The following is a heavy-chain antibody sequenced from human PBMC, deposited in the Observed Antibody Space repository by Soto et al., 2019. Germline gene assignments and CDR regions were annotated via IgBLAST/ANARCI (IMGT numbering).Heavy chain of an antibody. Sequence: QVQLQQWGAGLLKPSETLSLTCAVYGGSFSGYYRTWIRQPPGKGLEWIGEINHSGSTNYNPSLRSPVTISIDSSKNQFSLKLSSVTAADTAVYYCSYGMDVWGQGTTVTVSS. CDR1: GGSFSGYY. J-gene: IGHJ6*02. V-gene: IGHV4-34*01. CDR2: INHSGST. CDR3: SYGMDV.